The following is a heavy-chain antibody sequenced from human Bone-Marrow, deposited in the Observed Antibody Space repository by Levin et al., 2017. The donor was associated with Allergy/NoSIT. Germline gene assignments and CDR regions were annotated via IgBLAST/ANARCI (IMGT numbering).Heavy chain of an antibody. Sequence: TGGSLRLSCAASGFTFNSYDMHWVRQAPGKGLEWLSVISYDGSSKFYADSVRGRFTVSRDSFKNTLFLQMNNLRLEDTAVYFCARPQLDYHGSGSDYGVDLWGQGTTVTVSS. J-gene: IGHJ6*02. CDR1: GFTFNSYD. CDR2: ISYDGSSK. CDR3: ARPQLDYHGSGSDYGVDL. V-gene: IGHV3-30-3*01. D-gene: IGHD3-10*01.